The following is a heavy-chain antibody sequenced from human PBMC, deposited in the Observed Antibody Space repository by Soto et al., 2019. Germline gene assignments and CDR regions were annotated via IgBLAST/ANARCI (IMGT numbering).Heavy chain of an antibody. V-gene: IGHV1-69*01. J-gene: IGHJ3*02. Sequence: QVQLVQSGAEVKKPGSSVKVSCKASGGTFSSYAISWVRQAPGQGLECMGGIIPIFGTANYAQKFQGRVTITADESTSTADMELRSLRSEDTAVYYCARHRPHYYDISGYYYVPSDAFDICGEGTMVTVSS. CDR2: IIPIFGTA. CDR1: GGTFSSYA. CDR3: ARHRPHYYDISGYYYVPSDAFDI. D-gene: IGHD3-22*01.